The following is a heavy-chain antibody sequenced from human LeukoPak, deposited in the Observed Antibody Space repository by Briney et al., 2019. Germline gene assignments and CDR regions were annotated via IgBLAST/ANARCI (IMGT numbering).Heavy chain of an antibody. D-gene: IGHD3-3*01. J-gene: IGHJ6*02. CDR2: INHSGST. CDR1: GGSFSGYY. CDR3: ARGFWSGYLGYYYGMDV. Sequence: KPSETLSLTCAVYGGSFSGYYWSWIRQPPGKGLEWIGEINHSGSTNYNPPLKSRVTISVDTSKNQFSLKLSSVTAADTAVYYCARGFWSGYLGYYYGMDVWGQGTTVTVSS. V-gene: IGHV4-34*01.